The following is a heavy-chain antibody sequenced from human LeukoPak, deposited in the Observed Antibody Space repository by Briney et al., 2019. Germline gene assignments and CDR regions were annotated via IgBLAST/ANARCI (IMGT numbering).Heavy chain of an antibody. CDR2: IYYSGST. D-gene: IGHD6-13*01. Sequence: ASETLSLTCTVSGGSISSGGYYWSWIRQHPGKGLEWIGYIYYSGSTYYNPSLKSRVTISVDTSKNQFSLKLSSVTAADTAVYYCARDEGYSSSWYRYWGQGTLVTVSS. CDR1: GGSISSGGYY. CDR3: ARDEGYSSSWYRY. J-gene: IGHJ4*02. V-gene: IGHV4-31*03.